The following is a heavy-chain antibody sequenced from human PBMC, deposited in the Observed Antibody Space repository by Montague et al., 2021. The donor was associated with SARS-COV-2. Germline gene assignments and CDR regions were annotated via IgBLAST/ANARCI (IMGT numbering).Heavy chain of an antibody. CDR2: IKQDGSEK. D-gene: IGHD3-10*01. CDR3: ARDHRQVWFGAPVMERYFDY. J-gene: IGHJ4*02. CDR1: GFTFSSYW. Sequence: SLRLSCAASGFTFSSYWMSWVRQAPGKGLEWVANIKQDGSEKYYXDSVKGRFTISRDNAKNSLYLQMNSLRAEDTAVYYCARDHRQVWFGAPVMERYFDYWGQGTLVTVSS. V-gene: IGHV3-7*01.